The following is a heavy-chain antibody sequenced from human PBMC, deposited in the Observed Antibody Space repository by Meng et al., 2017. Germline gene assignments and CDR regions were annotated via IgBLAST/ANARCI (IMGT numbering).Heavy chain of an antibody. CDR1: GFTFSSYS. J-gene: IGHJ3*02. V-gene: IGHV3-21*01. D-gene: IGHD6-13*01. Sequence: LSLTCAASGFTFSSYSMNWVRQAPGKGLEWVSSISSSSSYIYYADSVKGRFTISRDNAKNSLYLQMNSLRAEDTAVYYCARDLRLEAAAGNGPDAFDIWGQGTMVTVSS. CDR3: ARDLRLEAAAGNGPDAFDI. CDR2: ISSSSSYI.